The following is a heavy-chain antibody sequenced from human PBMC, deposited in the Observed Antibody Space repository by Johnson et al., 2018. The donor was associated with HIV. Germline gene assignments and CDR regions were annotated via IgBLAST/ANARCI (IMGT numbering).Heavy chain of an antibody. CDR2: IKQDGSEK. J-gene: IGHJ3*02. CDR1: GFTFSRYW. CDR3: ARVVGSGWYRGAFDI. V-gene: IGHV3-7*01. D-gene: IGHD6-19*01. Sequence: VQLEESGGGLVQAGGSLRLSCAASGFTFSRYWMSWVRQAPGKGLEWVANIKQDGSEKYYLDSVKGRFNISRDKAKNSMYVQMNSLRAEDTAVYYCARVVGSGWYRGAFDIWGQGTMVTVSS.